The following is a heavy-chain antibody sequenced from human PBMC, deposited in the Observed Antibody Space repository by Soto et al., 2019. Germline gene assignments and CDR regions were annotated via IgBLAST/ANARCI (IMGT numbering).Heavy chain of an antibody. D-gene: IGHD4-17*01. CDR2: ISYDGSNK. CDR1: GFTFSSYG. J-gene: IGHJ4*02. CDR3: AKDPSTVTNSDDY. Sequence: QVQLVESGGGVVQPGRSLRLSCAASGFTFSSYGMHWVRQAPGKGLEWVAVISYDGSNKYYADSVKGRFTISRDNSKNTLYLEMNSLRAEDTAVYYCAKDPSTVTNSDDYWGQGTLVTVSS. V-gene: IGHV3-30*18.